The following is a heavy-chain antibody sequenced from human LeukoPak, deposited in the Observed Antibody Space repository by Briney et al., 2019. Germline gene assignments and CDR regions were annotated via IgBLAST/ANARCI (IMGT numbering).Heavy chain of an antibody. Sequence: GTSLRLSCAASGFSFSNFAMHWARQAPGKGLEWVAVILSDGSNEYYGDSVKGRFIISRDNSKDTLNLQMNSLRGDDTAVYYCAKRGARRSDWYGMDVWGQGTSVTVSS. V-gene: IGHV3-30*18. D-gene: IGHD6-6*01. CDR3: AKRGARRSDWYGMDV. CDR1: GFSFSNFA. J-gene: IGHJ6*02. CDR2: ILSDGSNE.